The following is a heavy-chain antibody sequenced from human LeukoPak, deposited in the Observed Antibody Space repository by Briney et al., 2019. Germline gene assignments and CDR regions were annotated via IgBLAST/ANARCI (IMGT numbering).Heavy chain of an antibody. Sequence: GGSLRLSCAASGFSFSNYAMSWVRQGPGKGLEWVASIRYDGSNKYYADSVKGRFTISRDNSKNTLYLQMNSLRAEDTAVYYCATSRFYYYPYYWGQGTLVTVSS. CDR1: GFSFSNYA. J-gene: IGHJ4*02. CDR2: IRYDGSNK. D-gene: IGHD3-10*01. V-gene: IGHV3-30*02. CDR3: ATSRFYYYPYY.